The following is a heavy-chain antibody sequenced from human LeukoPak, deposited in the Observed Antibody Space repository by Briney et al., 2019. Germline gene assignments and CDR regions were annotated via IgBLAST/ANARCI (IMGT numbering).Heavy chain of an antibody. J-gene: IGHJ6*03. CDR2: ISDSGST. CDR3: ARRGYMDV. D-gene: IGHD3-10*01. CDR1: GGSISGYY. Sequence: PSETLSLTCTVSGGSISGYYWSWIRQPPGKGLEYIGHISDSGSTSYNTSLKSRVTISVDTSKNQFSLKLSPVTAADTAVYYCARRGYMDVWGKGTTVTVSS. V-gene: IGHV4-59*08.